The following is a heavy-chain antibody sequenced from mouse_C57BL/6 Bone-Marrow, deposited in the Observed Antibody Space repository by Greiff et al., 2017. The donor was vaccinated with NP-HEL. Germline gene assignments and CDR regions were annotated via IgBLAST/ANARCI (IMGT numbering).Heavy chain of an antibody. D-gene: IGHD2-3*01. J-gene: IGHJ4*01. CDR1: GYTFTSYW. CDR2: IHPNSGST. CDR3: AIYDGYPYAMDY. V-gene: IGHV1-64*01. Sequence: QVQLKQPGAELVKPGASVKLSCKASGYTFTSYWMHWVKQRPGQGLEWIGMIHPNSGSTNYNEKFKSKATLTVDKSSSTAYMQLSSLTSEDSAVYYCAIYDGYPYAMDYWGQGTSVTVSS.